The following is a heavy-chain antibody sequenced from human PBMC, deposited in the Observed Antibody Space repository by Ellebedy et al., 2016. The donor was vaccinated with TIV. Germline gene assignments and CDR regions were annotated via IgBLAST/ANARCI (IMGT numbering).Heavy chain of an antibody. CDR1: GYSFTSHW. CDR2: IYPSDSDI. Sequence: GESLKISXKASGYSFTSHWIAWVRQVPGKGLEWMGIIYPSDSDIRYNPSFQGQVTISADKSITTAYLQWSSLKASDTAMYYCARRGGYSGAETWGQGTMVTVS. J-gene: IGHJ3*01. V-gene: IGHV5-51*01. D-gene: IGHD5-12*01. CDR3: ARRGGYSGAET.